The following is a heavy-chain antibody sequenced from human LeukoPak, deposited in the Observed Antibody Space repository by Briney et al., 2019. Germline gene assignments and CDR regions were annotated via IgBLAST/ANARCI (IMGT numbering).Heavy chain of an antibody. J-gene: IGHJ4*02. Sequence: GGSLRLSCAASGFTFSSYWMHWVRQAPGKGLVWVSRINSDGSSTSYADSVKGRFTISRDNAKNTLYPQMNSLRAEDTAVYYCAREEAVLCYFDYWGQGTLVTVSS. V-gene: IGHV3-74*01. CDR3: AREEAVLCYFDY. D-gene: IGHD2-8*02. CDR2: INSDGSST. CDR1: GFTFSSYW.